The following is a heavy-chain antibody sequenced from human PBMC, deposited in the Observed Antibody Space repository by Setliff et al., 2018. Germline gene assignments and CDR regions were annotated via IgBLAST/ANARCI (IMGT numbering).Heavy chain of an antibody. Sequence: GGSLRLSCAAPGFTFSTYRMHWVRQAPGKGLEWVAVIWGDGVKKYHADSVKGRFTISRDNSKNTLYLQMNSLRPEDTAVYYCARTCSGSGCYAGLESWGQGTPVTVSS. CDR1: GFTFSTYR. D-gene: IGHD2-15*01. J-gene: IGHJ4*02. V-gene: IGHV3-33*08. CDR3: ARTCSGSGCYAGLES. CDR2: IWGDGVKK.